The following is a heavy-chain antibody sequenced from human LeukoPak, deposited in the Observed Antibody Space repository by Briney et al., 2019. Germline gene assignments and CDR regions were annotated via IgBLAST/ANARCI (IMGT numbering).Heavy chain of an antibody. CDR2: ISSDGSNK. CDR3: ARGLFDYLYYFDY. Sequence: PGRSLRLSCAASKFTFSNYGMHWVRQAPGKGLEWVAVISSDGSNKYYADSVKGRFTISRDNSKNTLYLQMNSLRAEDTAVYYCARGLFDYLYYFDYWGQGTLVTVSS. D-gene: IGHD5-12*01. V-gene: IGHV3-30*03. J-gene: IGHJ4*02. CDR1: KFTFSNYG.